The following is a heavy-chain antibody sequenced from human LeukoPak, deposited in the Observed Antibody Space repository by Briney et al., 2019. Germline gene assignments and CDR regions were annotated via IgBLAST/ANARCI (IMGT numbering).Heavy chain of an antibody. CDR3: ARGGELRHFYAFDI. V-gene: IGHV1-69*04. D-gene: IGHD1-26*01. J-gene: IGHJ3*02. CDR1: GGTFSSYA. Sequence: SVKVSCKASGGTFSSYAISWVRQAPGQGLEWMGRIIPILGIANYAQKFQGRVTITADKSTSTVYMELSSLRSEDTAVYYCARGGELRHFYAFDIWGQGTMVTVSS. CDR2: IIPILGIA.